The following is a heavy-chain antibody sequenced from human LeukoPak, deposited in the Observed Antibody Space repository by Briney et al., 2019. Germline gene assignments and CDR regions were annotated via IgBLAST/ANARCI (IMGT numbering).Heavy chain of an antibody. CDR3: ARTDGYNSPYFDY. D-gene: IGHD5-24*01. J-gene: IGHJ4*02. Sequence: GVLRLSCAASGFTFSSYEMNWVRQAPGKGLEWVSYISSSGSTIYYADSVKGRFTISRDNAKNSPYLQMNSLRAEDTAVYYCARTDGYNSPYFDYWGQGTLVTVSS. CDR1: GFTFSSYE. CDR2: ISSSGSTI. V-gene: IGHV3-48*03.